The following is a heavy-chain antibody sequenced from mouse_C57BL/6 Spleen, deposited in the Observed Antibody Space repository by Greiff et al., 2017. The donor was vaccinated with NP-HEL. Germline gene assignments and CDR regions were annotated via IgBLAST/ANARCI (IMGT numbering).Heavy chain of an antibody. Sequence: QVQLQQPGAELVKPGASVKLSCKASGYTFTSYWMHWVKQRPGQGLEWIGMIHPNSGSTNYNEKFKSKATLTVDKSSITAYMQLSSLTSEDSAVYYGAYYDYDEYYAMDYWGQGTSVTVSS. V-gene: IGHV1-64*01. J-gene: IGHJ4*01. CDR1: GYTFTSYW. CDR3: AYYDYDEYYAMDY. D-gene: IGHD2-4*01. CDR2: IHPNSGST.